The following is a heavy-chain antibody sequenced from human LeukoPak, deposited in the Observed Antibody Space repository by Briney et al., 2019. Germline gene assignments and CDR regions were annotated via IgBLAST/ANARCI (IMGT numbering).Heavy chain of an antibody. Sequence: LGASVKVSCKASGYTFTGYYMHWVRQAPGQGLEWMGWINPNSGGTNYAQKFQGRVTMTRDTSISTAYMELSRLRSDDTAVYYCARSFGVVIPIDYWGQGTLVTVSS. J-gene: IGHJ4*02. CDR3: ARSFGVVIPIDY. D-gene: IGHD3-3*01. CDR2: INPNSGGT. CDR1: GYTFTGYY. V-gene: IGHV1-2*03.